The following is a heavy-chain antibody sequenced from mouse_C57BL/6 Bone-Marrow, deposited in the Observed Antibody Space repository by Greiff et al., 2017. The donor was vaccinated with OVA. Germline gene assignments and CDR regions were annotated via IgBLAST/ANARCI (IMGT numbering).Heavy chain of an antibody. CDR2: ISDGGSYT. V-gene: IGHV5-4*01. CDR1: GFTFSSYA. Sequence: EVMLVESGGGLVKPGGSLKLSCAASGFTFSSYAMSWVRQTPEKRLEWVATISDGGSYTYYPDNVKGRFTISRDNAKNTLYLQMSHLKSEDTAMYYGARDYYGNCLAWFAYWGQGTLVTVSA. D-gene: IGHD2-1*01. CDR3: ARDYYGNCLAWFAY. J-gene: IGHJ3*01.